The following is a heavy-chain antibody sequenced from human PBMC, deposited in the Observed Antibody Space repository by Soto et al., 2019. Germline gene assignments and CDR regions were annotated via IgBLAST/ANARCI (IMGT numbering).Heavy chain of an antibody. CDR2: IYYSGST. D-gene: IGHD6-13*01. J-gene: IGHJ4*02. CDR3: ARVTRFIAAAGQYYFDY. V-gene: IGHV4-31*03. CDR1: GGSISSGGYY. Sequence: KPSETLSLTCTVSGGSISSGGYYWSWIRQHPGKGLEWIGYIYYSGSTYYNPSLKSRVTISVDTSKNQFSLKLSSVTAADTAVYYCARVTRFIAAAGQYYFDYWGQGTLVPVSS.